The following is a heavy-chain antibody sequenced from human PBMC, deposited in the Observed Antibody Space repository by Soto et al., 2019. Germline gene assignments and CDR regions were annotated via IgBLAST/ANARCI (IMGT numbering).Heavy chain of an antibody. CDR2: IHQSGST. D-gene: IGHD3-10*01. J-gene: IGHJ6*02. Sequence: PSETLALTCAAYGGSFSGYHGNWIRQPPGKGLEWIGDIHQSGSTSYNPSLKSRVTFSVDTSKNQFSLNLRSVTAADTAVYYCASRPYGSGSFYYYYAMDVWGQGTMVTVSS. V-gene: IGHV4-34*01. CDR3: ASRPYGSGSFYYYYAMDV. CDR1: GGSFSGYH.